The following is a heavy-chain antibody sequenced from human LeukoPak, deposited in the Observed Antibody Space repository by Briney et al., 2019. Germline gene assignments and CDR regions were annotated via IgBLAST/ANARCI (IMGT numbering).Heavy chain of an antibody. D-gene: IGHD2-15*01. CDR2: FDPEDGET. CDR3: ATAGVVAAPYHYSYYYMDV. Sequence: ASVKVSCKVSGYTLTELSMHWVRQAPGKGLEWMGGFDPEDGETIYAQKFQGRVTMTEDTSTDTAYMELSSLRSEDTAVYYCATAGVVAAPYHYSYYYMDVWGKGTTVTVSS. V-gene: IGHV1-24*01. CDR1: GYTLTELS. J-gene: IGHJ6*03.